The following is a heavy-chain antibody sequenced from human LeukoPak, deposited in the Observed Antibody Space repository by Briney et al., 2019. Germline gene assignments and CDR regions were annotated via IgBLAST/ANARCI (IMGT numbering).Heavy chain of an antibody. CDR2: ISSSGSTT. J-gene: IGHJ4*02. Sequence: GGSLRLSCAASGLTFSDYYMSWIRQAPGKGLEWVSYISSSGSTTYCADSVKGRFTISRDNAKNSLYLQMNSLRAEDTAVYYCARDGGLGALDYWGQGTLVTVSS. V-gene: IGHV3-11*04. D-gene: IGHD2-15*01. CDR1: GLTFSDYY. CDR3: ARDGGLGALDY.